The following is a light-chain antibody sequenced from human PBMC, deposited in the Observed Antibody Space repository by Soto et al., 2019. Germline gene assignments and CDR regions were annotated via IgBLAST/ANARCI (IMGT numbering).Light chain of an antibody. CDR3: QKYNSAAAT. Sequence: DIQMTQSPSSLSASVGDRVIITCRASQGIRNSLAWYQQKPGKVPKLLIYDASTLQSGVPSRFSGSGSGTDFTLTITSLQPEDVATYYCQKYNSAAATFGQGTKVEIK. J-gene: IGKJ1*01. CDR2: DAS. CDR1: QGIRNS. V-gene: IGKV1-27*01.